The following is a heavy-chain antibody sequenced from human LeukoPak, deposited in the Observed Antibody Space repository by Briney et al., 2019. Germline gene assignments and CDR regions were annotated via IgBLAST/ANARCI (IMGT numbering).Heavy chain of an antibody. Sequence: GRSLRLSCVASGFTFDEHAMYWVRQAPGKGLEWVSGISWNSGSIGYADSVKGRFTISRDNAKNSLFLQMNSPRAEDTALYYCARDSALRQWLPNWYFDLWSRGTLVTVSS. V-gene: IGHV3-9*01. J-gene: IGHJ2*01. CDR2: ISWNSGSI. D-gene: IGHD6-19*01. CDR3: ARDSALRQWLPNWYFDL. CDR1: GFTFDEHA.